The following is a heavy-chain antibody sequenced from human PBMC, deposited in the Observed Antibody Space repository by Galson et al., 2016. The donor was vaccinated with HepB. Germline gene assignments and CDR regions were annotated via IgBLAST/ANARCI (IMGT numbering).Heavy chain of an antibody. CDR3: TTGGGNWALGMDV. CDR1: GFTFSRYW. J-gene: IGHJ6*02. V-gene: IGHV3-15*01. CDR2: IKSKTDGGTT. D-gene: IGHD1-1*01. Sequence: SLRLSCAASGFTFSRYWMSWVRQAPGKGLEWVGRIKSKTDGGTTDYAAPVKGRFTISRDDSKNTLYLQMNSLKTEDTAVYYCTTGGGNWALGMDVWGQGTTVTVSS.